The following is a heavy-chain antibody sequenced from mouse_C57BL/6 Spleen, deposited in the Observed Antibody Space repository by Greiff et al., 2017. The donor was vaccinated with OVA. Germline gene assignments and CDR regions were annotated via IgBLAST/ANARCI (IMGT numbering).Heavy chain of an antibody. J-gene: IGHJ3*01. CDR1: GFNINDDY. Sequence: VQLKESGAELVRPGASVKLSCTASGFNINDDYMHWVKQRPEQGLEWIGWIDPENGDTEYASNFQGKATITADTSSNTAYLQLSSLTSEDTAVYYCTTRGLRCAYWGQGTLVTVSA. V-gene: IGHV14-4*01. CDR2: IDPENGDT. CDR3: TTRGLRCAY. D-gene: IGHD2-4*01.